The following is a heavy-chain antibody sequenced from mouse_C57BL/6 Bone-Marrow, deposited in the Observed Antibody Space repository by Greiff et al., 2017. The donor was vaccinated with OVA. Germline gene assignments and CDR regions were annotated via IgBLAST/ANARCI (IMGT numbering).Heavy chain of an antibody. Sequence: VQLQQSGAELVRPGASVKLSCTASGFNIKDDYMHWVKQRPEQGLEWIGLIDPENGDTEYASKFQGKATITADTSSNTAYLQLSSLTSEDTAVYYCTSTVVDSYYFDYWGQGTTLTVSS. D-gene: IGHD1-1*01. V-gene: IGHV14-4*01. CDR3: TSTVVDSYYFDY. CDR2: IDPENGDT. J-gene: IGHJ2*01. CDR1: GFNIKDDY.